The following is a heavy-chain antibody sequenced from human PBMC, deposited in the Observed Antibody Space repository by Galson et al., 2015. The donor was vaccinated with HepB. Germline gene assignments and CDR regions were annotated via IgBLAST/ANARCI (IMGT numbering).Heavy chain of an antibody. J-gene: IGHJ3*02. CDR1: GGTFSSYA. Sequence: SVKVSCKASGGTFSSYAISWVQQVPGQGLEWMGGIIPIFGTVDYAQKFQGRVTITADETTNTAYMELSSLRFDDTAVYYCAREEIPSHYYDSWSGSIAEGLDVFDIWGQGTMIIVSS. V-gene: IGHV1-69*13. D-gene: IGHD3-3*01. CDR3: AREEIPSHYYDSWSGSIAEGLDVFDI. CDR2: IIPIFGTV.